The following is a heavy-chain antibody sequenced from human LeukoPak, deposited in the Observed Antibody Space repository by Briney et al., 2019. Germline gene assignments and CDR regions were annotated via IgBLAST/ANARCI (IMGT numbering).Heavy chain of an antibody. V-gene: IGHV3-21*01. CDR2: IGSSGSYV. CDR1: GFTFSSYH. Sequence: GGSLRLSCEVSGFTFSSYHMNWVRQAPGKGLEWVSSIGSSGSYVYYADSLTGRFTISRDNAKNSLYLQMNSLRAEDTAMYYCARRATTERGHSYGLDFWGQGTLVTVSS. D-gene: IGHD5-18*01. CDR3: ARRATTERGHSYGLDF. J-gene: IGHJ4*02.